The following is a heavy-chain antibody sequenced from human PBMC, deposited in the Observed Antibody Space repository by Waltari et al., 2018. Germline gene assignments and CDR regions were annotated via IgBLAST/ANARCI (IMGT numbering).Heavy chain of an antibody. CDR1: RFPLSRVW. J-gene: IGHJ4*02. CDR2: IGPDGSDK. Sequence: EAQLVQSGGGLVQPGGSLTLSCAAPRFPLSRVWLAWIRQAPGQGLQWVAHIGPDGSDKYYVDSVKGRFTISRDNAENSLLLQMSSLRVEDTALYYCVGWNDPINSWGQGTLVAVSS. CDR3: VGWNDPINS. D-gene: IGHD1-1*01. V-gene: IGHV3-7*01.